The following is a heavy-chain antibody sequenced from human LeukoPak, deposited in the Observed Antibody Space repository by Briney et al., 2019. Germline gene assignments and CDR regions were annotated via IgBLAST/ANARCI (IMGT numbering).Heavy chain of an antibody. CDR2: IYYSGST. D-gene: IGHD2-2*01. J-gene: IGHJ6*03. CDR3: ARFSPSNCSSTSCPSTAYYYYYMDV. Sequence: PSETLSLTCTVSGGSISSYYWGWIRQPPGKGLEWIGYIYYSGSTNYNPSLKSRVTISVDTSKNQFSLKLSSVTAADTAVYYCARFSPSNCSSTSCPSTAYYYYYMDVWGKGTTVTVSS. V-gene: IGHV4-59*01. CDR1: GGSISSYY.